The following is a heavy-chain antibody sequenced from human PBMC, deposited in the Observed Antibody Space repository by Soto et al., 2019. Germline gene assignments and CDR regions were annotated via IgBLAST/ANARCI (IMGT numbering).Heavy chain of an antibody. V-gene: IGHV3-74*01. Sequence: EVQLVESGGGLVQPGGSLRLSCDASGFTFSTFWMHWVRQATGKGLVWVSRINRAGSSTNYADSVKGRVTISRDNAKNTLYLQLNSLRPEDTAVYYCARDFEYWGQGTLVTVSS. CDR3: ARDFEY. J-gene: IGHJ4*02. CDR1: GFTFSTFW. CDR2: INRAGSST.